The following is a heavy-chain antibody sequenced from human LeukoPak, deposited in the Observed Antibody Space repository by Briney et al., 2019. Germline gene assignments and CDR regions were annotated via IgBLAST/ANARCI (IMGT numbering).Heavy chain of an antibody. D-gene: IGHD6-6*01. CDR1: GCLFTSYW. V-gene: IGHV5-51*01. J-gene: IGHJ5*02. Sequence: GGSLKISCKGSGCLFTSYWIGWVRQMPGKGLEWMGIIYPGDSDTRYSPSFQGQVTISADKSISTAYLQWSSLKASDTAMYYCARRDSSSSAGFDPWGQGTLVTVSS. CDR3: ARRDSSSSAGFDP. CDR2: IYPGDSDT.